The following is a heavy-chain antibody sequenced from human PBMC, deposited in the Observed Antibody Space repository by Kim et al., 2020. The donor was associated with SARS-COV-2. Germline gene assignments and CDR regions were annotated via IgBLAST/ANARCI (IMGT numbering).Heavy chain of an antibody. V-gene: IGHV4-59*08. Sequence: SETLSLTCIVSGASMRDQYWSWIRQSPGERLEWIGHISYRGNTKYNPSLRSRATILVDTSKNQFSLNLRSVTAADPAVYFCARSDTYCPTGLCPHSFDV. CDR2: ISYRGNT. D-gene: IGHD3-9*01. J-gene: IGHJ3*01. CDR3: ARSDTYCPTGLCPHSFDV. CDR1: GASMRDQY.